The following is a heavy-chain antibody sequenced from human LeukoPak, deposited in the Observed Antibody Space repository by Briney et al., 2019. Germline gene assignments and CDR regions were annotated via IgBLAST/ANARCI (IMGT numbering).Heavy chain of an antibody. CDR2: MNPNSGNT. CDR3: VRALGDYPNNWFDP. V-gene: IGHV1-8*01. D-gene: IGHD4-17*01. Sequence: ASVKVSCKASGYTFTSYDINWVRQATGQGLEWMGWMNPNSGNTGYAQKFQGRVTMTRNTSISTAYMELSSLRSEDTAVYYCVRALGDYPNNWFDPWGQGTLVTVSS. CDR1: GYTFTSYD. J-gene: IGHJ5*02.